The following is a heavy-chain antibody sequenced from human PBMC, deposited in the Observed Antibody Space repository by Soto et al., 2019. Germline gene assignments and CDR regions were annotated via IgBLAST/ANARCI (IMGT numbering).Heavy chain of an antibody. D-gene: IGHD2-2*02. J-gene: IGHJ4*02. Sequence: PGGPLRLSCAASGFTFSSYAMSWVRQAPGKGLEWVSAISGSGGSTYYADSVKGRFTISRDNSKNTLYLQMNSLRAEDTAVYYCAKDKGYCSSTSCYSPAHYFDYWGQGTLVTVSS. CDR2: ISGSGGST. V-gene: IGHV3-23*01. CDR3: AKDKGYCSSTSCYSPAHYFDY. CDR1: GFTFSSYA.